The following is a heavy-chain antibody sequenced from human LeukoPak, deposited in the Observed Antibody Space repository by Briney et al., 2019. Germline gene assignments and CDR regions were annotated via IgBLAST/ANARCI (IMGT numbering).Heavy chain of an antibody. CDR1: GYSFTSYW. CDR3: ATRNGGSSGSDAFDI. V-gene: IGHV5-51*01. D-gene: IGHD2-15*01. CDR2: IYPGDSDT. Sequence: GESLEISCKGSGYSFTSYWIGWVRQMPGKGLEWMGIIYPGDSDTRYSPSFQGQVTISADKSISTAYLQWSSLKASDTAMYYCATRNGGSSGSDAFDIWGQGTMVTVSS. J-gene: IGHJ3*02.